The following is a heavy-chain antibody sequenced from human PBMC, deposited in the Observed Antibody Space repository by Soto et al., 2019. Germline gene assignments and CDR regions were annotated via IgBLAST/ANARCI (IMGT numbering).Heavy chain of an antibody. V-gene: IGHV2-5*01. Sequence: QITLKESGPTLVKPTQTLTLTCTFSGFSLSTSGVGVGWIRPPPGKALEWLALLYWNDDKRYSPSLKSSLTITKDPSKNQVVLTMTNMDPVDTATYYCAHRRVASGTQDNWFDPWCQGTLVTVAS. J-gene: IGHJ5*02. D-gene: IGHD6-13*01. CDR2: LYWNDDK. CDR3: AHRRVASGTQDNWFDP. CDR1: GFSLSTSGVG.